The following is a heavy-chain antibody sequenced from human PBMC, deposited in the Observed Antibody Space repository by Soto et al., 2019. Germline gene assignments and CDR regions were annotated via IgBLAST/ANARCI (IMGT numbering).Heavy chain of an antibody. CDR3: ARETHPYYYDRSGYYTFDY. Sequence: QVQLVQSGAEVKKPGSSVKVSCKASGGTFSSYAISWVRQAPGQGLEWMGGIIPIFGTANYAQKFQGRVTITADESTSTAYMELSSLRSEDTAVYYCARETHPYYYDRSGYYTFDYWGQGTLVTVSS. J-gene: IGHJ4*02. CDR2: IIPIFGTA. V-gene: IGHV1-69*01. D-gene: IGHD3-22*01. CDR1: GGTFSSYA.